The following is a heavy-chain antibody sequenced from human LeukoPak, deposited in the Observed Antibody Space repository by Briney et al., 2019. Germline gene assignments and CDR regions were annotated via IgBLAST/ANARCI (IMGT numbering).Heavy chain of an antibody. Sequence: GGSLRLSCAASGFPFSTYGLHWVRQAPGKGLEWVAVTHADAIHGNNKYYADSVKGRFTISRDNSKNTLYLQMNSLRAEDTAIYYCAREGPRGNSQFDYWGQGTLVTVSS. V-gene: IGHV3-33*01. CDR3: AREGPRGNSQFDY. D-gene: IGHD2/OR15-2a*01. CDR1: GFPFSTYG. J-gene: IGHJ4*02. CDR2: THADAIHGNNK.